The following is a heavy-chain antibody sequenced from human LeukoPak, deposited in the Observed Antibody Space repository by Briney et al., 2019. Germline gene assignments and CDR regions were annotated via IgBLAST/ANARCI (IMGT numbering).Heavy chain of an antibody. Sequence: SETLPLTCSVSDGSINSHYWSWIRQPPGKRLEWIGYIFNTGNTNYNPSLASRVTMSVDTSRAQFFLRLSPVTAADTAIYYCASRPADTTWYGVFDYWSQGTLVTVSS. CDR1: DGSINSHY. V-gene: IGHV4-59*11. CDR2: IFNTGNT. CDR3: ASRPADTTWYGVFDY. J-gene: IGHJ4*02. D-gene: IGHD3-10*01.